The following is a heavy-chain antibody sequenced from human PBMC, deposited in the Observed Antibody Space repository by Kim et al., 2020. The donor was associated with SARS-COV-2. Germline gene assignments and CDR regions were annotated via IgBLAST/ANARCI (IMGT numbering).Heavy chain of an antibody. CDR2: IIPIFGTA. CDR1: GGTFSSYA. CDR3: ARDRTGIAAAGSYWYFDL. Sequence: SVKVSCKASGGTFSSYAISWVRQAPGQGLEWMGGIIPIFGTANYAQKFQGRVTITADESTSTAYMELSSLRSEDTAVYYCARDRTGIAAAGSYWYFDLWGRGTLVTVSS. D-gene: IGHD6-13*01. J-gene: IGHJ2*01. V-gene: IGHV1-69*13.